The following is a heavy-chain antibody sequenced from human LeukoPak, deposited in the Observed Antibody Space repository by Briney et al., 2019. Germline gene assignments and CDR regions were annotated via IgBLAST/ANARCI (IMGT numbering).Heavy chain of an antibody. CDR2: ISSDGDYI. Sequence: GGSLRLPCAASGFTFNSYSLSWVRQAPGKGLEWVSSISSDGDYIYYADSLKGRFTISRDNAKNSLYLQMNNLRAEDTAVYYCARGPATRVYYFDYWGQGTLVTVSS. CDR3: ARGPATRVYYFDY. CDR1: GFTFNSYS. D-gene: IGHD1-26*01. V-gene: IGHV3-21*01. J-gene: IGHJ4*02.